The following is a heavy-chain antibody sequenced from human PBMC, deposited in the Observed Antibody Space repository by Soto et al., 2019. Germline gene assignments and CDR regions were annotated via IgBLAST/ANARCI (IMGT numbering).Heavy chain of an antibody. J-gene: IGHJ4*01. Sequence: QVQLQESGPGLVKPSGTLSLTCVVSGGSISSSHWWSWVRQPPGKGLEWIGEIYHSGSTNDNSSLKSRVTISVDKSKNQFSLNLSSVTAADTAVYYCARVSIYGSGSYYKGYFDYWGHGTLVTVSS. V-gene: IGHV4-4*02. CDR1: GGSISSSHW. CDR3: ARVSIYGSGSYYKGYFDY. D-gene: IGHD3-10*01. CDR2: IYHSGST.